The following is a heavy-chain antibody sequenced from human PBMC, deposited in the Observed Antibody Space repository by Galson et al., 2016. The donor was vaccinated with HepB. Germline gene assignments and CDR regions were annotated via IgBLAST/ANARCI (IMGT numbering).Heavy chain of an antibody. D-gene: IGHD6-13*01. CDR3: ARQGESRGGRAAAAGTDY. CDR1: GYSFTTYW. CDR2: IAPSDSYT. Sequence: QSGAEVKKPGESLRISCKGSGYSFTTYWISWVRQMPGGGLEWVGRIAPSDSYTHYSPSFHGPVTISVDKSISTSYLQWSSLKASDAAMYFRARQGESRGGRAAAAGTDYWGQGTLVTVSS. J-gene: IGHJ4*02. V-gene: IGHV5-10-1*01.